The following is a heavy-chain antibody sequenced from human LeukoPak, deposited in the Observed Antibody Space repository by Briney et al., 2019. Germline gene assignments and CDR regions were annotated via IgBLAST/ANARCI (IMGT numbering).Heavy chain of an antibody. Sequence: PGRSPRLSCAASGFTFDDYAMHWVRQAPGKGLEWVSGISWNSGSIGYADSVKGRFTISRDNAKNSLYLQMNSLRAEDTALYYCAKLTAAAGSDYWGQGTLVTVSS. CDR3: AKLTAAAGSDY. D-gene: IGHD6-13*01. CDR2: ISWNSGSI. CDR1: GFTFDDYA. V-gene: IGHV3-9*01. J-gene: IGHJ4*02.